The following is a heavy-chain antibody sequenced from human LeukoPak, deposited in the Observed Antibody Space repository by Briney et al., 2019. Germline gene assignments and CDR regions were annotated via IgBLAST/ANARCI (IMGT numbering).Heavy chain of an antibody. D-gene: IGHD3-22*01. CDR3: ARFYYDSSGTNAFDI. CDR1: GFTFSSYW. V-gene: IGHV3-7*01. Sequence: QPGGSLRVSCAASGFTFSSYWMSWVRQAPGKGLEWVANIKQDGSEKYYVDSVKGRFTISRDNAKNSLDLQMNSLRAEDTAVYYCARFYYDSSGTNAFDIWGQGTMVTVSS. J-gene: IGHJ3*02. CDR2: IKQDGSEK.